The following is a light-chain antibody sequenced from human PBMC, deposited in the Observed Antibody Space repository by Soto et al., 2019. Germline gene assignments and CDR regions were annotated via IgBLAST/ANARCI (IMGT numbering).Light chain of an antibody. Sequence: QSVLTQPPSASGTPGKPITIPCFGSTPNVGDNALNGYQQLPGTAPKLVIYNSNQRPSGVPDRFSGSKSGTSGSLAISVLQSEDEADYYCGAWDDSLKASVFGGGTKVTVL. CDR3: GAWDDSLKASV. J-gene: IGLJ3*02. CDR1: TPNVGDNA. CDR2: NSN. V-gene: IGLV1-44*01.